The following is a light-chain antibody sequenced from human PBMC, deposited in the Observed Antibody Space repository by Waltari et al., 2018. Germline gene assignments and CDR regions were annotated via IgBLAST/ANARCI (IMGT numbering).Light chain of an antibody. CDR3: QAWDSSRVV. CDR2: QDS. CDR1: NLRDKY. Sequence: SYELTQPPSVSVSPGQTASITCVCDNLRDKYACWYQQKPGQSPVLVIYQDSKRPSGIPERFSGSNSGNTATLTISGTQAMDEADYYCQAWDSSRVVFGGGTKLTVL. J-gene: IGLJ2*01. V-gene: IGLV3-1*01.